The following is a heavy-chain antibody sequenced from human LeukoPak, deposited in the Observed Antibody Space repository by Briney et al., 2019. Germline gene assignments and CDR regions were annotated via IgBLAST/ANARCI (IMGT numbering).Heavy chain of an antibody. CDR1: GFTFSSYA. D-gene: IGHD5-12*01. J-gene: IGHJ4*02. V-gene: IGHV3-23*01. CDR3: AKAADRVATTYFDD. Sequence: PGGSLRLSCAASGFTFSSYAMSWVRPAPGKGLEWVSAISGSGGSTYYADSVKGRFTISRDNSKNTLYLQMTSLRAVDTAVYYCAKAADRVATTYFDDWGQGTLVTVSS. CDR2: ISGSGGST.